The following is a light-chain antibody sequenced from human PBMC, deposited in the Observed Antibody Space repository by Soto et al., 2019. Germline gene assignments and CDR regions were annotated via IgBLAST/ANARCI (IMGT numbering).Light chain of an antibody. CDR1: NSNIGNNY. J-gene: IGLJ2*01. V-gene: IGLV1-51*02. Sequence: QSVLTQPPSVSAAPGQKVTISCSGSNSNIGNNYVSWYQQLPGTAPKLLICENNKRPSGIPDRFSGSKSGTSATLGITGLQTGDEADYYCGTWDSSLSAVVFGGGTKVTVL. CDR2: ENN. CDR3: GTWDSSLSAVV.